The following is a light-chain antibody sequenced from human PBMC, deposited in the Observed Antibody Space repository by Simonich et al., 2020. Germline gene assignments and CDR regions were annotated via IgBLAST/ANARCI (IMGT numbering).Light chain of an antibody. CDR2: AAS. CDR1: QGISNS. J-gene: IGKJ2*01. V-gene: IGKV1-NL1*01. Sequence: DIQMTQSPSSLYASVGDRVTITCRASQGISNSLAWYQQKLGKAPKLLLYAASRLESGVPSRFSGSGSGTDYTLTISSLQPEDIATYYCQQYDNLPYTFGQGTKLEIK. CDR3: QQYDNLPYT.